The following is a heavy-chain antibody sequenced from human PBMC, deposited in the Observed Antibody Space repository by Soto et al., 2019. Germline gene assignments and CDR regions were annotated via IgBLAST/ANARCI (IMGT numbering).Heavy chain of an antibody. J-gene: IGHJ2*01. CDR2: ISWNSGSI. D-gene: IGHD4-17*01. V-gene: IGHV3-9*01. CDR1: GFTFDDYA. Sequence: EVQLVESGGGLVQPGRSLRLSCAASGFTFDDYAMHWVRQAPGKGLEWVSGISWNSGSIGYADSVKGRFTISRDNAKNSLYLEMNSLRAEDTAMYYCAKDPSAYGDYAFDLWGRSTLVTVSS. CDR3: AKDPSAYGDYAFDL.